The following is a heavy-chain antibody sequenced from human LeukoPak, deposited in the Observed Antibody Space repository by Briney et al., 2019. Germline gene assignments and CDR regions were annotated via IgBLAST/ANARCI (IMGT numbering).Heavy chain of an antibody. CDR2: ISSSSSYI. D-gene: IGHD3-22*01. CDR1: GFTFSSYS. CDR3: ARTPFPMSHSSGYVDY. J-gene: IGHJ4*02. Sequence: PGGSLRLSCAASGFTFSSYSMNWVRQAPGKGLEWVSSISSSSSYIYYADSVKGRFTISRGNAKNSLYLQMNSLRAEDTAVYYCARTPFPMSHSSGYVDYWGQGTLVTVSS. V-gene: IGHV3-21*01.